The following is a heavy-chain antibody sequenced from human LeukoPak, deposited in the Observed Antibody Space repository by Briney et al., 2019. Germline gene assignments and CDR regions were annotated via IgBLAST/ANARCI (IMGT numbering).Heavy chain of an antibody. Sequence: GGSLRLSCAASGFTFSDYYMSWIRQAPGKGLEWVSYISSSSSYTNYADSVKGRFTISRDNSKNTLYLQMNSLRAEDTAVYYCARCYYDSSGYHLWAFDIWGQGTMVTVSS. J-gene: IGHJ3*02. CDR1: GFTFSDYY. CDR3: ARCYYDSSGYHLWAFDI. CDR2: ISSSSSYT. D-gene: IGHD3-22*01. V-gene: IGHV3-11*06.